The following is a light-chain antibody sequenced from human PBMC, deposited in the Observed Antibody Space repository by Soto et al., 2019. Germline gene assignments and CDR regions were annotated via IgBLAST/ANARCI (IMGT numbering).Light chain of an antibody. J-gene: IGLJ2*01. CDR3: QSYDSSLSAL. Sequence: QSVLTQPPSVSGAPGQRVTIPCTGSSSNIGAGYDVHWYQQLPGTAPKLLIYSNSNRPSGVPDRFSGSKSGTSASLAITGLQAEDEADYYCQSYDSSLSALFGGGTKLTVL. V-gene: IGLV1-40*01. CDR1: SSNIGAGYD. CDR2: SNS.